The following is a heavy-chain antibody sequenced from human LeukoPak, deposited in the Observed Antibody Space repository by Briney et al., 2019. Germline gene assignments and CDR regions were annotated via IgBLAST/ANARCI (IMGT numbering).Heavy chain of an antibody. Sequence: SETLSLTCAVSGGSISSGGYSWSWIRQPLGKGLEWIGYIYHSGSTYYNPSLKSRVTISVDTSKNQFSLKLSSVTAADTAVYYCAGGPTRLRFLEWLPGPVDYWGQGTLVTVSS. V-gene: IGHV4-30-2*05. J-gene: IGHJ4*02. CDR2: IYHSGST. CDR1: GGSISSGGYS. D-gene: IGHD3-3*01. CDR3: AGGPTRLRFLEWLPGPVDY.